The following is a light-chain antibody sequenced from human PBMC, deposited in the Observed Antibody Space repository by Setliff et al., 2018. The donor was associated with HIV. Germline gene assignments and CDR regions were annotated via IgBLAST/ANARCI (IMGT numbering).Light chain of an antibody. Sequence: QSALTQPXSVSGSPGQSVTIYCTGTSSDVVTYSRVSWYQQSPGTAPKLLLYEAGNRPAGVPDRFSGSRSASTASLTISGLQADDEAEYYCSSYAITNTLPFGTGTKVTVL. CDR1: SSDVVTYSR. CDR2: EAG. J-gene: IGLJ1*01. V-gene: IGLV2-18*02. CDR3: SSYAITNTLP.